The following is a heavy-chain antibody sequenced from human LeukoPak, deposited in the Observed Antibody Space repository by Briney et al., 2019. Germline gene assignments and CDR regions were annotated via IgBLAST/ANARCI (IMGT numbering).Heavy chain of an antibody. Sequence: PGESLRLSCVVSGFPFSNAWLQWVRQAPGKGLEWVGRIKGTDVGGTADYAALVQGRFTISRDDSQNTMYLQMNSLKTEDTAVYYCTTVSHIGGRPGDQGTLVTVSS. J-gene: IGHJ4*02. CDR1: GFPFSNAW. CDR2: IKGTDVGGTA. V-gene: IGHV3-15*01. D-gene: IGHD6-6*01. CDR3: TTVSHIGGRP.